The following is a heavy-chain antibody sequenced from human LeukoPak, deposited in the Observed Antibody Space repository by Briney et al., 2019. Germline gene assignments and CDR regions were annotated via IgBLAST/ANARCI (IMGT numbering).Heavy chain of an antibody. J-gene: IGHJ6*02. CDR3: ARSLIFGVADYGMDV. Sequence: PSETLSLTCAVSGGSISSGGYSWSWIRQPPGKGLEWIGYIYHSGSTYYNPSLKSRVTISVDRSKNQFSLKLSSVTAADTAVYYCARSLIFGVADYGMDVWGQGTTVTVSS. V-gene: IGHV4-30-2*01. CDR2: IYHSGST. CDR1: GGSISSGGYS. D-gene: IGHD3-3*01.